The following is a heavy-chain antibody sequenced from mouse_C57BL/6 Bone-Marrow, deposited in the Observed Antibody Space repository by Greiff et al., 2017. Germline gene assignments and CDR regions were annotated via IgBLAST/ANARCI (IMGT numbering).Heavy chain of an antibody. CDR3: ARKGGGSSFYWYFDD. CDR1: GYTFTSYG. CDR2: IYPRSGST. D-gene: IGHD1-1*01. Sequence: VKLLESGAELVRPGASVKLSCKASGYTFTSYGISWVKQRPGQGLEWIGEIYPRSGSTYYNEKFKGKATLTADKSSSTAYMELRSLTSEDSAVYFGARKGGGSSFYWYFDDWGTGTTVTVSA. V-gene: IGHV1-81*01. J-gene: IGHJ1*03.